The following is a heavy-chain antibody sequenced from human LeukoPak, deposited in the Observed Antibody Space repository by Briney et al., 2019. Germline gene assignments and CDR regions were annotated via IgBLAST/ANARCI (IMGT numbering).Heavy chain of an antibody. Sequence: SETLSLTCAVYGGSFSGYYWSWIRQPPGKGLEWIGEINHSGSTNYNPSLKSRVTISVDTSKNQFSLKLSSVTAADTAVYYCARDKINDYGDYHDAFDIWSQGTMVTVSS. V-gene: IGHV4-34*01. CDR3: ARDKINDYGDYHDAFDI. J-gene: IGHJ3*02. CDR2: INHSGST. CDR1: GGSFSGYY. D-gene: IGHD4-17*01.